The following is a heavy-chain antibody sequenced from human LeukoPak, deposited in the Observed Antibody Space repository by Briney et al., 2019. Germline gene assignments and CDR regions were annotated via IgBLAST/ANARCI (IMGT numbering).Heavy chain of an antibody. D-gene: IGHD2-15*01. V-gene: IGHV3-48*03. CDR2: ICSSGSTI. CDR1: GFTFSSYE. Sequence: GGSLRLSCAASGFTFSSYEMNWVRQAPGKGLEWVSYICSSGSTIYYADSVKGRFTISRDNAKNSLYLHMNSLRAEDTAVYYFARDLGRLSGGYCSGGSCYGALGYWGQGTLVTVSS. CDR3: ARDLGRLSGGYCSGGSCYGALGY. J-gene: IGHJ4*02.